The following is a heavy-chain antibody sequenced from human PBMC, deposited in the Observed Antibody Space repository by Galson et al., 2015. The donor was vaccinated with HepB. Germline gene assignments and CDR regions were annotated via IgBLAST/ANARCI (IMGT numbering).Heavy chain of an antibody. CDR1: GFTFSSYS. Sequence: SLRLSCAASGFTFSSYSVNWVRQAPGKGLEWVSSISSSSSYIYYADSVKGRFTISRDNAKNSLYLQMNSLRAEDTAVYYCAREYLQWQNPFDYWGQGTLVTVSS. CDR3: AREYLQWQNPFDY. D-gene: IGHD6-19*01. CDR2: ISSSSSYI. V-gene: IGHV3-21*01. J-gene: IGHJ4*02.